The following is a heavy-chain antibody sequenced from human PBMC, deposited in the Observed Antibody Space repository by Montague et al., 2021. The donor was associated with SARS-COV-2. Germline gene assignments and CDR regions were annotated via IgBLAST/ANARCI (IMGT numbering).Heavy chain of an antibody. CDR3: ARAPIYRSSWYAYFDY. CDR1: GDSMNNYY. CDR2: INYSGST. D-gene: IGHD6-13*01. J-gene: IGHJ4*02. Sequence: SETLSLTCTVSGDSMNNYYWSWIRQPPGKRPEWIGYINYSGSTHYNPSLQSRVTLSKDTSKNQFSLRLTSVTAADTAMYFCARAPIYRSSWYAYFDYWGQGTLVTVSS. V-gene: IGHV4-59*01.